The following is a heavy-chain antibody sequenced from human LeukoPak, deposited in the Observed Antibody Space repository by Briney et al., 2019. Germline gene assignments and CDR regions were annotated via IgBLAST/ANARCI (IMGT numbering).Heavy chain of an antibody. Sequence: ARSRRLSCAASGSIFRNYWMHWVRQTPGEGLVWVSSINNAGRDTTNADTVKGRFPISRDNAKDTVYLQMNSLRVEDTAVYFCVRGSLGPDMWGQGTMVTVSS. CDR1: GSIFRNYW. CDR2: INNAGRDT. D-gene: IGHD3-16*01. CDR3: VRGSLGPDM. V-gene: IGHV3-74*03. J-gene: IGHJ3*02.